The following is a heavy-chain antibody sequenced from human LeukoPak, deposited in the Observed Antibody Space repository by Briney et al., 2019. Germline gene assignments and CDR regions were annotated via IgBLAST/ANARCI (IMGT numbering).Heavy chain of an antibody. CDR1: GFTFSSYN. CDR2: ISSSSSYI. V-gene: IGHV3-21*01. CDR3: ARSGGDYDAFDI. J-gene: IGHJ3*02. Sequence: KSGGSLRLSCAASGFTFSSYNMNWVRQAPGKGLEWVSSISSSSSYIYYADSVKGRFTISRDNAKNSLYLQMNSLRAEDTAVYYCARSGGDYDAFDIWGQGTMVTVSS. D-gene: IGHD4-17*01.